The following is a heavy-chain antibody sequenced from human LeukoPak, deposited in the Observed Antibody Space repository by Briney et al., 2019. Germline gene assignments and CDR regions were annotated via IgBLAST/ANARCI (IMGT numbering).Heavy chain of an antibody. CDR1: GDSFSNYW. CDR3: ARNHLVGGGY. CDR2: INPGDSDT. D-gene: IGHD1-14*01. Sequence: GESLKISCKNSGDSFSNYWIGWVRQMPGKGLEWMGIINPGDSDTRYRPSFVDQVYFSADKSISTAYLQWRSLKASDTAMYYCARNHLVGGGYWGQGTLVTVSS. V-gene: IGHV5-51*01. J-gene: IGHJ4*02.